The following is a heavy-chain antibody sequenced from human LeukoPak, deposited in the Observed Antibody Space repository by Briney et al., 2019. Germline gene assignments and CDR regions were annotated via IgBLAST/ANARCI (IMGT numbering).Heavy chain of an antibody. V-gene: IGHV3-33*01. J-gene: IGHJ4*02. CDR1: GFTFSNYG. Sequence: GGSLRLSCVASGFTFSNYGMHWVRQAPGKGLEWVAIIWFDGSNIYYPDSVKARFTISRDNSKNTLFLQMNSLRAEDTAVYYCAREHGDYSFDYCGQGTLVTVSS. CDR2: IWFDGSNI. D-gene: IGHD4-17*01. CDR3: AREHGDYSFDY.